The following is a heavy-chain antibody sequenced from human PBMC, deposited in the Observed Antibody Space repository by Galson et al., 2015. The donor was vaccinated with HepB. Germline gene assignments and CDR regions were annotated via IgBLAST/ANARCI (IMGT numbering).Heavy chain of an antibody. D-gene: IGHD6-19*01. CDR1: GFTFSSYS. V-gene: IGHV3-48*01. CDR2: ISSSSSTI. J-gene: IGHJ5*02. Sequence: SLRLSCAASGFTFSSYSMNWVRQAPGKGLEWVSYISSSSSTIYYADSVKGRFTISRDNAKNSLYLQMNSLRAEDTAVYYCARDLRMAVAGSWGQGTLVTVSS. CDR3: ARDLRMAVAGS.